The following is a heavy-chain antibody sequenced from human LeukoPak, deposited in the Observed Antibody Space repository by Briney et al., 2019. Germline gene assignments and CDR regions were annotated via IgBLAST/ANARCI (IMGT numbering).Heavy chain of an antibody. D-gene: IGHD6-6*01. Sequence: SDTLSLTCAVSGYSISNSNLWAWIRQPPGKGLEWIGYISYSGDTYYNPSLKSRVTMFVDMSKNQFSLRLSSVTAADTAVYYCARHRAYSSSSPFDYWGQGTLVTVSS. CDR2: ISYSGDT. CDR3: ARHRAYSSSSPFDY. J-gene: IGHJ4*02. V-gene: IGHV4-28*01. CDR1: GYSISNSNL.